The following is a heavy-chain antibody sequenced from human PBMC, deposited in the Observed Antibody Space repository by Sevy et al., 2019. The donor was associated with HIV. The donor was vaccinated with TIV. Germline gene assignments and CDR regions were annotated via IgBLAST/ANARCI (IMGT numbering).Heavy chain of an antibody. CDR3: ARDLGGYGGSSIDY. Sequence: ASVKVSCKASGYPFSSYGISWVRQAPGQGLEWMGWISADSGNSNYAQNLQGRVTMTTDTSTSTAYMELRRLRFDDTAVYYCARDLGGYGGSSIDYWGQGTLVTVSS. V-gene: IGHV1-18*01. J-gene: IGHJ4*02. D-gene: IGHD2-15*01. CDR1: GYPFSSYG. CDR2: ISADSGNS.